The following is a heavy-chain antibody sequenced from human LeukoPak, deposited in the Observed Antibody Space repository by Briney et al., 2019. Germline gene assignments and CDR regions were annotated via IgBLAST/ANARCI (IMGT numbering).Heavy chain of an antibody. V-gene: IGHV4-61*02. Sequence: SETLSLTCTVSGVSISSSSYYWSCIRPPAGKGLEWIGRIYTSGRTNSNPSLKSRVTMSVDTSKNQFSLKLSSATASDPAVYDCVRVGYYYGSGSYSNPLYFDYWGQGTLVTVSS. J-gene: IGHJ4*02. CDR2: IYTSGRT. D-gene: IGHD3-10*01. CDR3: VRVGYYYGSGSYSNPLYFDY. CDR1: GVSISSSSYY.